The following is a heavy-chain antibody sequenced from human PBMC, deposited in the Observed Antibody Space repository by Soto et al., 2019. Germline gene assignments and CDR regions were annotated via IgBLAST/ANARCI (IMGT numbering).Heavy chain of an antibody. Sequence: RLSCAASGFTFSSYWMSWVRQAPGKGLEWVANIKQDGSEKYYVDSVKGRFTISRDNAKNSLYLQMNSLRAEDTAVYYCASSIVAEGIYYYYGMDVWGQGTTVTVSS. V-gene: IGHV3-7*03. CDR2: IKQDGSEK. CDR3: ASSIVAEGIYYYYGMDV. J-gene: IGHJ6*02. D-gene: IGHD2-15*01. CDR1: GFTFSSYW.